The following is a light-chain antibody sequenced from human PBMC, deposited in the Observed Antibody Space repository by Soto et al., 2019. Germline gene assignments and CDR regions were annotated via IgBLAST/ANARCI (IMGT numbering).Light chain of an antibody. CDR2: EGS. CDR1: SSDVGSYNL. J-gene: IGLJ2*01. V-gene: IGLV2-23*01. CDR3: CSNAGSDTMI. Sequence: QSALTQPASVSGSPGQSITISCTGTSSDVGSYNLVSWYQQPPGEAPKLMIYEGSKRPSGVSNRFSGSKSGNTASLTISGLQAEDEADYYCCSNAGSDTMIFGGGTKVTVL.